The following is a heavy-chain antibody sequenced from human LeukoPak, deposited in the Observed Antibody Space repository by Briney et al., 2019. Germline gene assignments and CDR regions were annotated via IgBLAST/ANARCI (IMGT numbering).Heavy chain of an antibody. D-gene: IGHD2-2*01. CDR3: ATAYCSTTSCPT. CDR2: INDSGDNT. Sequence: GGSLLLSCAAPGFTLSSYAMSSVRQTPGKGLEMVSSINDSGDNTYYKDSVKGRFTISRDNSKNTLYLLLNNLRAEDTAIFYCATAYCSTTSCPTWGQGTLVTVSS. V-gene: IGHV3-23*01. J-gene: IGHJ5*02. CDR1: GFTLSSYA.